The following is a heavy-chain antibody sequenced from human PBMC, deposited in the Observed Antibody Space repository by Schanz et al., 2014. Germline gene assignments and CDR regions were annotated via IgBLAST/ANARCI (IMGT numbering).Heavy chain of an antibody. CDR2: INPSVGNT. J-gene: IGHJ3*02. CDR1: GYTFTSYY. V-gene: IGHV1-46*03. Sequence: QVQLVPSGAEVKKPGASVKVSCEASGYTFTSYYIHWFRQAPGQGLEWMGLINPSVGNTNYAQKFRGRVTMTRDTSTSTVYMELSSLRSEDTAVYFCARGPSTGAFDIWGQGTMVTVSS. CDR3: ARGPSTGAFDI.